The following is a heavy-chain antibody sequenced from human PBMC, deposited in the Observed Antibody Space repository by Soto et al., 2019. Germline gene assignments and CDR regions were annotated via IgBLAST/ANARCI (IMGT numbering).Heavy chain of an antibody. CDR3: ATRNYFDRSGYYYYYFDY. J-gene: IGHJ4*02. V-gene: IGHV3-23*01. CDR2: ISESGGSA. CDR1: GFSFSNYA. Sequence: GGPLKLSVLPSGFSFSNYAMSWFPRDQGKGLEWVSGISESGGSAYYADSVKGRFTISRDNSKNTVFLQINSLRAEDTAVYYCATRNYFDRSGYYYYYFDYWGQGALVTVSS. D-gene: IGHD3-22*01.